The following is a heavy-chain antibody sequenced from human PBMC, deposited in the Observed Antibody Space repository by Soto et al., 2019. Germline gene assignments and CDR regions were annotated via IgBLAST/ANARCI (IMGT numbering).Heavy chain of an antibody. CDR2: IWYDGSNK. J-gene: IGHJ6*03. CDR1: GFTFSSYG. Sequence: GGSLRLSCAASGFTFSSYGMHWVRQAPGKGLEWVAVIWYDGSNKYYADSVKGRFTISRDNSKNTLYLQMNSLRAEDTAVYYCARGRQPAYYYYYMDVWGKGTTVTVSS. CDR3: ARGRQPAYYYYYMDV. V-gene: IGHV3-33*01. D-gene: IGHD2-2*01.